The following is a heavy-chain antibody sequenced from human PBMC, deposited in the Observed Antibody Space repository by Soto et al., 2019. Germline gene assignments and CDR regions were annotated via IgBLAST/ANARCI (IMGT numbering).Heavy chain of an antibody. Sequence: QVQLQESGPGLVKPSETLSLTCTVSGGSISSYYWSWIRQPPGKGLEWIGYIYYSGSTNYNPSLKSRVTISVDTSKNQFSLKLSSATAADTAVYYCAREGCSGGSCYSRWFDPWGQGTLVTVSS. J-gene: IGHJ5*02. CDR1: GGSISSYY. D-gene: IGHD2-15*01. CDR2: IYYSGST. CDR3: AREGCSGGSCYSRWFDP. V-gene: IGHV4-59*01.